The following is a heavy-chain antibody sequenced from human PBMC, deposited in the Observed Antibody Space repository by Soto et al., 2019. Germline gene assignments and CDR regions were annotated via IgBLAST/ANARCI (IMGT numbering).Heavy chain of an antibody. V-gene: IGHV4-39*01. CDR2: IYYSGST. Sequence: PSETLSLTCTVSGGSVSSSSYYWGWIRQPPGKGLEWIGSIYYSGSTYYNPSLKSRVTISVDTSKNQFSLKLSSVTAAGTAVYYCARPGFVMTTVNTVDYWGQGTLVTVSS. D-gene: IGHD4-17*01. CDR3: ARPGFVMTTVNTVDY. CDR1: GGSVSSSSYY. J-gene: IGHJ4*02.